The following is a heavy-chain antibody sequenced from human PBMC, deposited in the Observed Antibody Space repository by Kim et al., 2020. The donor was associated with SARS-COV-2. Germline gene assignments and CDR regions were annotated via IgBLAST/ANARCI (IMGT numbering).Heavy chain of an antibody. V-gene: IGHV3-23*01. J-gene: IGHJ6*02. CDR3: AKAPAIVATIWRVKVNYGMDV. D-gene: IGHD5-12*01. CDR2: ISGSGGST. Sequence: GGSLRLSCAASGFTFSSYAMSWVRQAPGKGLEWVSAISGSGGSTYYADSVKGRFTISRDNSKNTLYLQMNSLRAEDTAVYYCAKAPAIVATIWRVKVNYGMDVWGQGTTVTVSS. CDR1: GFTFSSYA.